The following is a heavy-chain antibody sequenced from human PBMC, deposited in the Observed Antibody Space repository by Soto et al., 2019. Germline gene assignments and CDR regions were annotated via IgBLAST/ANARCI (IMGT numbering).Heavy chain of an antibody. CDR1: GFTFSSYG. V-gene: IGHV3-23*01. D-gene: IGHD3-3*01. CDR2: ISGSGAAT. CDR3: AKVLYGVVTYFDS. Sequence: EVQLLESGGGLVQPGGSLRLSCASSGFTFSSYGMTWVRRPPGKGLEWVSAISGSGAATYYADSVQGRFTISRDNSNNTLYRQMNSLRVEDTAVYSCAKVLYGVVTYFDSWGQGTLVTVSS. J-gene: IGHJ4*02.